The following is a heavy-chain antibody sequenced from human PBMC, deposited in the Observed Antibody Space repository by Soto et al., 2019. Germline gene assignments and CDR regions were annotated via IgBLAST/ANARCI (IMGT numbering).Heavy chain of an antibody. CDR1: GDSVSSNSAA. J-gene: IGHJ6*02. CDR3: ARGQGGIAARGHYYYGMDV. D-gene: IGHD6-6*01. V-gene: IGHV6-1*01. CDR2: TYYRSKWYN. Sequence: SQTLSLTCAISGDSVSSNSAAWNWIRQSPSRGLEWLGRTYYRSKWYNDYAVSVKSRITINPDTSKNQFSLQLNSVTPEDTAVYYCARGQGGIAARGHYYYGMDVWGQGTTVTVSS.